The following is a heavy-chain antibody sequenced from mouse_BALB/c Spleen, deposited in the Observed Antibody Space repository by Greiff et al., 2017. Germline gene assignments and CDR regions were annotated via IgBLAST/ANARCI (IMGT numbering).Heavy chain of an antibody. V-gene: IGHV14-3*02. CDR1: GFNIKDTY. CDR3: DYGYGYAMDY. CDR2: IDPANGNT. Sequence: VQLKESGAELVKPGASVKLSCTASGFNIKDTYMHWVKQRPEQGLEWIVRIDPANGNTKYDPKFQGKATITADTSSNTAYLQLSSLTSEDTAVYYCDYGYGYAMDYWGQGTAVTVSS. J-gene: IGHJ4*01. D-gene: IGHD1-2*01.